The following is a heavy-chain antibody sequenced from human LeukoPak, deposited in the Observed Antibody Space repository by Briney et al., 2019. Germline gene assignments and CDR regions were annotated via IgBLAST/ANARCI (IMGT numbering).Heavy chain of an antibody. J-gene: IGHJ4*02. D-gene: IGHD3-22*01. CDR2: IRYDGSNK. Sequence: GGSLRLSCAASGFTFSSYGMHWVRQAPGKGLEWVAFIRYDGSNKYYADSVKGRFTISRDNSKNTLYLQMNSLRAEDTAVYYCAPGPYYDSSGRSPLDYWGQGTLVTVSS. CDR1: GFTFSSYG. CDR3: APGPYYDSSGRSPLDY. V-gene: IGHV3-30*02.